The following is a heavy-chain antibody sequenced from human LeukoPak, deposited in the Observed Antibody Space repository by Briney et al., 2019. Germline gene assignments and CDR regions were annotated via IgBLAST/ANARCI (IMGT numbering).Heavy chain of an antibody. J-gene: IGHJ4*02. Sequence: ASVKVSCKASGYSFTNYDLNWVRQAPGQGLEWMGGIIPIFGTANYAQKFQGRVTITADESTSTAYMELSSLRSEDTAVYYCARDFCSTSCNLGYWGQGTLVTVSS. CDR2: IIPIFGTA. CDR1: GYSFTNYD. CDR3: ARDFCSTSCNLGY. V-gene: IGHV1-69*13. D-gene: IGHD2-2*01.